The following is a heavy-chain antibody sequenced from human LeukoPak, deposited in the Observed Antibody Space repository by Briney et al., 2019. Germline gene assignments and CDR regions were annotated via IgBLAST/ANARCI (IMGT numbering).Heavy chain of an antibody. J-gene: IGHJ4*02. V-gene: IGHV3-64D*06. CDR2: ISSNGGST. CDR1: DFTFSNYA. CDR3: VKGLTIGSTFDY. D-gene: IGHD4/OR15-4a*01. Sequence: GGSLSLSCSASDFTFSNYAMHWVRQAPGKALEYVSAISSNGGSTYYADSVKARFTISRDNSKNTLYLQMNSLRAEDTAVYYCVKGLTIGSTFDYWGQGTLVTVSS.